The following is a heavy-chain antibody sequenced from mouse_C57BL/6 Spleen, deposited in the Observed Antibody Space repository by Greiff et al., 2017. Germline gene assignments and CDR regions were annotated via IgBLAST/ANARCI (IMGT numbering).Heavy chain of an antibody. CDR1: GYTFTSYW. CDR3: ARGDLGAVDY. J-gene: IGHJ2*01. D-gene: IGHD2-13*01. CDR2: IYPGSGST. Sequence: QVQLKQPGAELVKPGASVQMSCKASGYTFTSYWITWVKRRPGQGLEWIGDIYPGSGSTNYNEKFKSKATLTVDTSSSTAYMQLSSLTSEDSAVYYCARGDLGAVDYWGQGTTLTVSS. V-gene: IGHV1-55*01.